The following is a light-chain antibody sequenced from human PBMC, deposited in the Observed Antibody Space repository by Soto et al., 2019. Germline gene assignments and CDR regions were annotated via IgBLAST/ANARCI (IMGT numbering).Light chain of an antibody. CDR3: QQYYTNPFT. V-gene: IGKV4-1*01. CDR1: QSVLYSTNNKNY. J-gene: IGKJ4*01. CDR2: WAS. Sequence: DFVMTQSPDSLAVSLGERATINCKSSQSVLYSTNNKNYLAWYQQKPGQPPKLLIYWASTRESGVTDRFSGSGSGTDFTLTISSLQAEDVALYFCQQYYTNPFTFGGGTKVEIK.